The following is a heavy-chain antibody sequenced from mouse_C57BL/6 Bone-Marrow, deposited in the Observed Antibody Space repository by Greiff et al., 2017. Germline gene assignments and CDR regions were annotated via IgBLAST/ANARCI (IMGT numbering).Heavy chain of an antibody. CDR2: INPRTGGT. D-gene: IGHD5-1*01. Sequence: VQLQQSGPELVKPGASVKISCKASGYSFTGYYMNWVKQSPEKSLEWIGEINPRTGGTTYNQKFKAKATLTVDKSSSTAYMQLKSLTYEDSAVYYWARSSYEYLYYYAMDYWGQGTSVTVSS. CDR3: ARSSYEYLYYYAMDY. V-gene: IGHV1-42*01. J-gene: IGHJ4*01. CDR1: GYSFTGYY.